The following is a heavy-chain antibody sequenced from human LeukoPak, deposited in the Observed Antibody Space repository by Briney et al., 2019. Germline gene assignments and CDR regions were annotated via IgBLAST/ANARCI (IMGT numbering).Heavy chain of an antibody. Sequence: ASVKVSCKASGGTFSSYAISWVRQAPGQRLEWMGWINAGNGNTKYSQKFQGRVTITRDTSASTAYMELSSLRSEDTAVYYCARVKAMAHPYYFDYWGQGTLVTVSS. CDR1: GGTFSSYA. CDR2: INAGNGNT. J-gene: IGHJ4*02. CDR3: ARVKAMAHPYYFDY. D-gene: IGHD5-18*01. V-gene: IGHV1-3*01.